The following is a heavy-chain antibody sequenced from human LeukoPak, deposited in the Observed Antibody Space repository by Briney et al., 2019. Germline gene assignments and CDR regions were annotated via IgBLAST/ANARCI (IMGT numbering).Heavy chain of an antibody. J-gene: IGHJ4*02. CDR1: GYTLTELS. V-gene: IGHV1-24*01. CDR3: ATVRQLEPTFSN. CDR2: FDPEDGET. Sequence: PEASVKVSCKVSGYTLTELSMHWVRQAPGKGLEWMGGFDPEDGETIYAQKFQGRVTMTEHTSTDTAYMELSSLRSEDTAVYYCATVRQLEPTFSNWGQGTLVTVSS. D-gene: IGHD1-1*01.